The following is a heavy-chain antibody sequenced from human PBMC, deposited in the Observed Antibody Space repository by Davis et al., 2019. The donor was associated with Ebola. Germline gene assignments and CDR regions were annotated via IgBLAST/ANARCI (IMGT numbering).Heavy chain of an antibody. D-gene: IGHD3-10*01. J-gene: IGHJ4*02. V-gene: IGHV1-3*01. CDR3: ARDFLRGEDY. Sequence: KFQGRVTITRDTSASTAYMELSSLRSEDTAVYYCARDFLRGEDYWGQGTLVTVSS.